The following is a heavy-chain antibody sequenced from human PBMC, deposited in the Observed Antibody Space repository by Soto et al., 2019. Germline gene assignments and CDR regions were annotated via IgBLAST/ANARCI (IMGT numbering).Heavy chain of an antibody. CDR3: ARDGGVLSGSYFGWFDY. J-gene: IGHJ4*02. D-gene: IGHD1-26*01. CDR1: GFTFSSYG. Sequence: QVQLVESGGGVVQPGRSLRLSCAASGFTFSSYGMHWVRQAPGKGLEWVAVIWYDGSNKYYADSVKGRFTISRDNSKNTLYLQMNSLRAEDTAVYYCARDGGVLSGSYFGWFDYWGQGPLVTVSS. V-gene: IGHV3-33*01. CDR2: IWYDGSNK.